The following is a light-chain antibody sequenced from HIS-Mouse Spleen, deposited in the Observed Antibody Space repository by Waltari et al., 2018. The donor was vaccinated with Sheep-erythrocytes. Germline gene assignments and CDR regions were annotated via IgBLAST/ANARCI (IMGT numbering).Light chain of an antibody. J-gene: IGKJ2*01. CDR1: QSISSY. CDR2: AAS. V-gene: IGKV1-39*01. Sequence: DIQMTQSPSSLSASVGDRVTITCRASQSISSYLNWYQQKPGKAPNLLIYAASSLQSRVPLRFSGSGSGTDFTLNISSLQPEDFATYYCQQSDSTPYTFGQGTKLEIK. CDR3: QQSDSTPYT.